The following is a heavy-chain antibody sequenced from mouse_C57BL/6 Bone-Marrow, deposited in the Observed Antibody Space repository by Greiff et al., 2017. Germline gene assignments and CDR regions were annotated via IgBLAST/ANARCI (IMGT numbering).Heavy chain of an antibody. D-gene: IGHD1-1*01. CDR3: ARGSSYRFAY. CDR2: IYLRSGNT. Sequence: VMLVESGAELARPGASVKLSCRASGYTFTSYGISWVKQRPGQGLEWIGEIYLRSGNTYYNEKFKGKATLTADNSSSTAYMELRSLTSEDSAVYFCARGSSYRFAYWGQGTLVTVSA. V-gene: IGHV1-81*01. J-gene: IGHJ3*01. CDR1: GYTFTSYG.